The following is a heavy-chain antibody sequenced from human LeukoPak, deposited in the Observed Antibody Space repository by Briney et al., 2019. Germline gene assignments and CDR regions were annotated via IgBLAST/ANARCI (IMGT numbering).Heavy chain of an antibody. J-gene: IGHJ5*01. CDR1: GFTFNNYW. D-gene: IGHD7-27*01. CDR2: INEEGYGN. Sequence: GGSLRLSCAASGFTFNNYWMSWVRQAPGKGLEWVANINEEGYGNNYVGSMKGRFTISRDNAKNSLYLEMNSLRVDDTAVYYCAREPGRHQFDSWGQGILVTVSS. V-gene: IGHV3-7*01. CDR3: AREPGRHQFDS.